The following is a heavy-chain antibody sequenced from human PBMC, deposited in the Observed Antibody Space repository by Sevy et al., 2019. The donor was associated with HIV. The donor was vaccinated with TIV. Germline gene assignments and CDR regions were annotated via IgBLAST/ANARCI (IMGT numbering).Heavy chain of an antibody. V-gene: IGHV3-7*01. Sequence: GGSLRLSCAASRFTFSSYWMSWVRQAPGKGLEWVANINGDGTEMNYVDSVKGRFTISRDNAERSLSLQMNNLRVEDTAVYFCARDFRQCNYYYYHGMDAWGQGTTVTVSS. J-gene: IGHJ6*02. CDR1: RFTFSSYW. CDR2: INGDGTEM. D-gene: IGHD6-19*01. CDR3: ARDFRQCNYYYYHGMDA.